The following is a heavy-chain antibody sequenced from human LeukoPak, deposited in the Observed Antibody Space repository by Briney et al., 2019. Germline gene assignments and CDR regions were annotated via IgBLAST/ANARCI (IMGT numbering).Heavy chain of an antibody. CDR2: INPSGGST. D-gene: IGHD3-22*01. CDR1: GYTFTSYY. CDR3: ARGGYYYAPSDY. V-gene: IGHV1-46*01. J-gene: IGHJ4*02. Sequence: ASVKVSCKASGYTFTSYYVHWVRQAPGEGLEWMGIINPSGGSTSYAQKFQGRVTMTRDMSTSTVYMELSSLRSEDTAVYHCARGGYYYAPSDYWGQGTLVTVSS.